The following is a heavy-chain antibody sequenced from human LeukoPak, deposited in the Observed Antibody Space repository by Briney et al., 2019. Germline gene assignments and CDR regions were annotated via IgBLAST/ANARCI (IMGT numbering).Heavy chain of an antibody. CDR3: ARDNDYDILTGYYGGLDY. J-gene: IGHJ4*02. V-gene: IGHV3-20*04. CDR1: GFTFEDYG. D-gene: IGHD3-9*01. CDR2: IYWNGGRT. Sequence: GGSLRLSCAASGFTFEDYGMRWVRQAPGKGLEWVSGIYWNGGRTGYAASVKGRFTISRDNAKNSLYLQMNSLRAEDTALYYCARDNDYDILTGYYGGLDYWGQGTLVTVSS.